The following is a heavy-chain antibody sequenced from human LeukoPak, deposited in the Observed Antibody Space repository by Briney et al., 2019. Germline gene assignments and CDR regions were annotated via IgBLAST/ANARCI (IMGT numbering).Heavy chain of an antibody. J-gene: IGHJ6*02. V-gene: IGHV1-18*01. CDR3: ARWELGYCSGGSCFYGMDV. D-gene: IGHD2-15*01. CDR1: GHTFTSYG. CDR2: ISAYNGNT. Sequence: ASVTVSCTASGHTFTSYGISWVRQAPGQGLEWMGWISAYNGNTNYAQKLQGRVTMTTDTSTSTAYMELRSLRSDDTAVYYCARWELGYCSGGSCFYGMDVWGQGTTVTVPS.